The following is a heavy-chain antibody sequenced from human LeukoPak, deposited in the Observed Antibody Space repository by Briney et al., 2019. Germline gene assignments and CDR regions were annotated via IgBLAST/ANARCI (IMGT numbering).Heavy chain of an antibody. J-gene: IGHJ4*02. CDR1: GFTFSSYA. D-gene: IGHD1-1*01. CDR3: AKDNGHNWNDGVDY. CDR2: ISGSGGST. V-gene: IGHV3-23*01. Sequence: GGSLRLSCAASGFTFSSYAMSSFRQAPGKGLEWVSAISGSGGSTYYADSVKGRFTISRDNSKNTLYLQMNSLRAEDTAVYYCAKDNGHNWNDGVDYWGQGTLVTVSS.